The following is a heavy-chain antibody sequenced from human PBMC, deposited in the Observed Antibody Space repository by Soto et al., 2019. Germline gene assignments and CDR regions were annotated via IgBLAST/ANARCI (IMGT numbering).Heavy chain of an antibody. CDR3: ARDPPATRHGMDV. J-gene: IGHJ6*02. CDR2: IYSGGST. Sequence: GSLRLSCAASGFTVSSNYMSWVRQAPGKGLEWVSVIYSGGSTYYADSVRGRFTISRDNSKNTLYLQMKGLRAEDTAVYYCARDPPATRHGMDVWGQGTTVTVSS. CDR1: GFTVSSNY. V-gene: IGHV3-53*01.